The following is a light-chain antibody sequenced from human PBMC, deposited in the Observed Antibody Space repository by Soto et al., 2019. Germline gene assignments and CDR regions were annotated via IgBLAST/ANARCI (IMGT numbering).Light chain of an antibody. CDR1: SSDVGGYNY. CDR3: CSYAGSYV. Sequence: QSVLTQPRSVSGSPGQSVTISCTGTSSDVGGYNYVSWYHHHPGKAPKLMIYDVSKRPSGVPDRFSGSKSGNTASLTISGLQAEDEADYYCCSYAGSYVFGTGTKVTVL. J-gene: IGLJ1*01. CDR2: DVS. V-gene: IGLV2-11*01.